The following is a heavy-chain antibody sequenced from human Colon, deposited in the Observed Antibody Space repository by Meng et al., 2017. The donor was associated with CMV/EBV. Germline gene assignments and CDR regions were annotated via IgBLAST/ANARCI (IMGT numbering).Heavy chain of an antibody. CDR2: IQFTGNT. CDR3: ARDFRPFWRTYYDWFDP. Sequence: SETLSPTGNVSGGSISRVDYYWSWIRQPPGKGLEWIGYIQFTGNTYYNPSLKSRVTISIDTSRSQFSLKLSSVTAADTAVYYCARDFRPFWRTYYDWFDPWGQGTLVTVSS. J-gene: IGHJ5*02. CDR1: GGSISRVDYY. V-gene: IGHV4-30-4*08. D-gene: IGHD3-10*01.